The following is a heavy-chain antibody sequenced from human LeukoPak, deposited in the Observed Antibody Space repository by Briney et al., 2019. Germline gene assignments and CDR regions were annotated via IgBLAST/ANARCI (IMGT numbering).Heavy chain of an antibody. D-gene: IGHD1-1*01. V-gene: IGHV3-20*03. CDR1: LFTFDDYG. Sequence: GGSLRLSSSASLFTFDDYGMSWVCQAPGKGLEWVSGINWNGGSTGYADSVKGRFTISRDNAKNSLYLQMNSLRAEDTAVYYCATDEAATGRLDYWGQGTLVTDSS. CDR2: INWNGGST. CDR3: ATDEAATGRLDY. J-gene: IGHJ4*02.